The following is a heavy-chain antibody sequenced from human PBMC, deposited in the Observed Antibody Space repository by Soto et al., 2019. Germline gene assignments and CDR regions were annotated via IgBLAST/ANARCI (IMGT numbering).Heavy chain of an antibody. V-gene: IGHV4-4*07. CDR3: ARGQRFSDWFDP. CDR1: GGAINSYY. Sequence: PSETLSLTCTVSGGAINSYYWTWIRQPAGKGLEWIGRIYSSGGTKYNPSLQSRVTMSLDTSKNQFSLTLTSVTAADTAVYYCARGQRFSDWFDPWSQGTLVTVSS. CDR2: IYSSGGT. D-gene: IGHD3-3*01. J-gene: IGHJ5*02.